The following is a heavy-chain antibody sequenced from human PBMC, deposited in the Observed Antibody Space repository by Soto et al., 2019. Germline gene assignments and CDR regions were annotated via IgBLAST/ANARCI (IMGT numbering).Heavy chain of an antibody. V-gene: IGHV1-69*06. D-gene: IGHD3-22*01. J-gene: IGHJ4*02. CDR1: GGTFSSYA. Sequence: QVQLVQSGAEVKKPGSSVKVSCKASGGTFSSYAISWVRQSPGQGLEWMGGIIPIFGTANYAQKFQGRVTITADKSTSTDYRELSSLRSEDTAVYYCARGAHYYDSSGYSADYWGQGTLVTVSS. CDR2: IIPIFGTA. CDR3: ARGAHYYDSSGYSADY.